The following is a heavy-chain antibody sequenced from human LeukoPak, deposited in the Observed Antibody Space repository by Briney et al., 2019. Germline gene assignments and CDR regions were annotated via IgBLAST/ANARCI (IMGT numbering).Heavy chain of an antibody. CDR3: ARGHNWNHDAFES. CDR2: ISSNGGST. J-gene: IGHJ3*02. V-gene: IGHV3-64D*09. CDR1: GFSFSSNA. D-gene: IGHD1-20*01. Sequence: GSLRLSCSASGFSFSSNAMHWVRQAPGKGLGYVSGISSNGGSTGYADSVKGRFTISRDNSKRTLFLQMSNLRAEDTAIYYCARGHNWNHDAFESWGHGTMVTVSS.